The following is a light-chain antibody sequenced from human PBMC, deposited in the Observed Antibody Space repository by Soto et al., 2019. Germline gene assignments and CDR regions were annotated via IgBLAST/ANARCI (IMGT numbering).Light chain of an antibody. CDR2: DVR. CDR1: SSDIGGYNY. J-gene: IGLJ2*01. V-gene: IGLV2-14*01. Sequence: QSALTQPASVSGSPGQSITISCTGTSSDIGGYNYISWYQQLPGKAPKFIIYDVRNRPSGVSNRFSGSRSGNTASLTISGLQAEDGADYYCSSYTSSSPVIFGGGTKLPVL. CDR3: SSYTSSSPVI.